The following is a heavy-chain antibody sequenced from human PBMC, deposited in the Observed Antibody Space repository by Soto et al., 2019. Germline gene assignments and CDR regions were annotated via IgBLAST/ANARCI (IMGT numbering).Heavy chain of an antibody. J-gene: IGHJ6*02. Sequence: SVKVSCKASGGTFSSYAISWVRQAPGQGLEWMGGIIPIFGTANYAQKFQGRVTITADESTSTAYMELSSLRSEDTAVYYCARLITMVRGVTRGPYHYGMDVWGQGTTVTVSS. CDR3: ARLITMVRGVTRGPYHYGMDV. V-gene: IGHV1-69*13. CDR2: IIPIFGTA. CDR1: GGTFSSYA. D-gene: IGHD3-10*01.